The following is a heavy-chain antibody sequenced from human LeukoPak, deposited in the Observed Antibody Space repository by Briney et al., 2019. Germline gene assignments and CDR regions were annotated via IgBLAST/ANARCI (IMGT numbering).Heavy chain of an antibody. Sequence: ASVKVSCKASGYTFTSYVISWVRQAPGQGLEWVGWSDPYSGNRNYVQKLQGRVVMTTDSSTGTASLELTNLRSDDTAVYYCARVEALFGGFGFEYWGQGTQVTVSS. V-gene: IGHV1-18*01. D-gene: IGHD3-16*01. CDR2: SDPYSGNR. J-gene: IGHJ4*02. CDR1: GYTFTSYV. CDR3: ARVEALFGGFGFEY.